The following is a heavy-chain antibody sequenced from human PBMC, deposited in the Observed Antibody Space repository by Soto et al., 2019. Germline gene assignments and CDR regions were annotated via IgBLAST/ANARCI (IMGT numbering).Heavy chain of an antibody. V-gene: IGHV1-69*13. D-gene: IGHD2-21*02. CDR1: GGTFSSYA. CDR3: ARGDCGGDCYPYYYGMDV. J-gene: IGHJ6*02. Sequence: GASVKVSCKASGGTFSSYAISWVRQAPGQGLEWMGGIIPIFGTANYAQKFQGRVTITADESTSTACMELSSLRSEDTAVYYCARGDCGGDCYPYYYGMDVWGQGTTVTVSS. CDR2: IIPIFGTA.